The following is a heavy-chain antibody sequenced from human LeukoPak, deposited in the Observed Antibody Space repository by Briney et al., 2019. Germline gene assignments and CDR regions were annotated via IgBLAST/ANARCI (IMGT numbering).Heavy chain of an antibody. V-gene: IGHV1-18*01. D-gene: IGHD1-26*01. CDR2: ISAYNGNT. CDR1: GYTFTSYG. CDR3: ARWGGELLYFDY. Sequence: ASVKVSCKAAGYTFTSYGISWVRQSPGQGLEWMGWISAYNGNTNYAQKLQGRVTLTTDTSTSTAYMELRSLRSDDTAVYYCARWGGELLYFDYWGQGTLVTVSS. J-gene: IGHJ4*02.